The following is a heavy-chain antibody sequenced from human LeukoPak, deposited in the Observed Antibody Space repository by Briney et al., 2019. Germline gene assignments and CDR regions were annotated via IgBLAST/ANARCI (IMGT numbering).Heavy chain of an antibody. V-gene: IGHV4-34*01. CDR2: INHSGST. CDR1: GGSFSGYY. D-gene: IGHD3-10*01. CDR3: AREDYGSGSSPPYFDY. Sequence: SETLSPTCAVYGGSFSGYYWSWIRQPPGKGLEWIGEINHSGSTNYNPSLKSRVTISVDTSKNQFSLKLSSVTAADTAVYYCAREDYGSGSSPPYFDYWGQGTLVTVSS. J-gene: IGHJ4*02.